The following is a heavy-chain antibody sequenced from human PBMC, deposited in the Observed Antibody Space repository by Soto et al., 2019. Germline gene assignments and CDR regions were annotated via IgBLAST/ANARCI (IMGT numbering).Heavy chain of an antibody. CDR2: INAGNGNT. Sequence: ASVKVSCKASGYTFTSYAMHWVRQAPGQRLEWMGWINAGNGNTKYSQKFQGRVTIIRDTSASTAYMELSSLRSEDTAVYYCARGTTVETGSYWGQGTLVTVSS. J-gene: IGHJ4*02. V-gene: IGHV1-3*01. D-gene: IGHD4-17*01. CDR1: GYTFTSYA. CDR3: ARGTTVETGSY.